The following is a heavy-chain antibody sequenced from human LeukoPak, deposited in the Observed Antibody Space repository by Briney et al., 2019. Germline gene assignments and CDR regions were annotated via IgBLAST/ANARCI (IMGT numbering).Heavy chain of an antibody. J-gene: IGHJ3*02. CDR3: ARDDGGFSSIWYDALDI. CDR2: IKQDGSEK. CDR1: GFTLSSYW. Sequence: GGSLRLSCAASGFTLSSYWMTWVRQAPGKGLEWVANIKQDGSEKNYVDSVKGRFTISRDNAKNSLYLQMNSLRAEDTAVYYCARDDGGFSSIWYDALDIWGQGTMVTVSS. V-gene: IGHV3-7*01. D-gene: IGHD6-13*01.